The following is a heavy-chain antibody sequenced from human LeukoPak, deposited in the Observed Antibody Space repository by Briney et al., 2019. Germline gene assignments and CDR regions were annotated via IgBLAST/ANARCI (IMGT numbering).Heavy chain of an antibody. CDR3: ARDGGSSGWTFDY. D-gene: IGHD6-19*01. V-gene: IGHV4-61*01. Sequence: SQTLSLTCTVSGGSISSGSYYWSWIRQPPGKGLEWIGYVYYSGSTNYNPSLKSRVTISVDTSKNQFSLKLSSVTAADTAVYYCARDGGSSGWTFDYWGQGTLVTVSS. CDR1: GGSISSGSYY. CDR2: VYYSGST. J-gene: IGHJ4*02.